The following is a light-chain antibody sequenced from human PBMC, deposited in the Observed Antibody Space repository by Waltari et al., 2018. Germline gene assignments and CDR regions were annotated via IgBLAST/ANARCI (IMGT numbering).Light chain of an antibody. J-gene: IGKJ2*01. CDR2: DAS. V-gene: IGKV1-33*01. Sequence: DIQMTQSPSSLSASVGDRVTITCQASQDISNYLNWYQQKPGKAPKLLIYDASNLETGVPSRFSGSGSGTDFTLTISRLEPEDVAVYFCQVYGDLRDTFGQGTKLEIK. CDR1: QDISNY. CDR3: QVYGDLRDT.